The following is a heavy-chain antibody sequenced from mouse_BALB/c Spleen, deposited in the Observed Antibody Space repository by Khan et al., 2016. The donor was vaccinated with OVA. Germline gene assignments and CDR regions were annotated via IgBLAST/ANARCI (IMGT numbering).Heavy chain of an antibody. V-gene: IGHV9-3-1*01. D-gene: IGHD2-14*01. CDR3: GIREYYRSFAY. CDR1: GYTFTNYG. Sequence: QVQLKQSGPELKKPGETVKISCKASGYTFTNYGMDWVKQAPGMGLKWMGWINTYTGEPTYADDFKGRFAFSLETSASTAYLQINNLKNEDTATXFFGIREYYRSFAYWGQGTLVTVFA. CDR2: INTYTGEP. J-gene: IGHJ3*01.